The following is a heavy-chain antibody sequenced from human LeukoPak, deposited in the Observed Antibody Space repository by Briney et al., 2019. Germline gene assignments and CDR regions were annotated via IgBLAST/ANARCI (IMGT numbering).Heavy chain of an antibody. D-gene: IGHD3-10*01. CDR1: GYTFTSYG. Sequence: ASVKVSCKASGYTFTSYGISWVRQAPGQGLEWMGWISAYNGNTNYAQKLQGRVTMTTDTSTSTAYMELRSLRSDDTAVYYCARDRRAMVRGVTPFDYWGQGTLVTVSS. J-gene: IGHJ4*02. CDR3: ARDRRAMVRGVTPFDY. V-gene: IGHV1-18*01. CDR2: ISAYNGNT.